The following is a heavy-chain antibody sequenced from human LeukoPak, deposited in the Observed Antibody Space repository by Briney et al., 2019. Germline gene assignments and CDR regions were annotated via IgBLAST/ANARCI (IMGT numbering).Heavy chain of an antibody. CDR2: IYYSGST. J-gene: IGHJ4*02. Sequence: SETLSLTCTVSGGSISSYYWSWIRQPPGKGLEWIGYIYYSGSTNYNPSLKSRVTISVDTSKNQFSLKLRSVTAADMAVYYCARVTGYMVEDYFDYWGQGILVTVSS. V-gene: IGHV4-59*01. D-gene: IGHD3-9*01. CDR1: GGSISSYY. CDR3: ARVTGYMVEDYFDY.